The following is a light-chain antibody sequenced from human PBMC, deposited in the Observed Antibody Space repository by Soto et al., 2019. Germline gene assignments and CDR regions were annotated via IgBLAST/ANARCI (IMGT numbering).Light chain of an antibody. Sequence: SYELTQPPSVYVSPGQTASITCSGDKLGDKYACWYQQKPGQSPVLVIYQDSKRPSGIPERFSGSNSGNTATLTISGTQAMDEADYYCQAWDSSTPGVFGTGTKLTVL. CDR1: KLGDKY. V-gene: IGLV3-1*01. CDR3: QAWDSSTPGV. J-gene: IGLJ1*01. CDR2: QDS.